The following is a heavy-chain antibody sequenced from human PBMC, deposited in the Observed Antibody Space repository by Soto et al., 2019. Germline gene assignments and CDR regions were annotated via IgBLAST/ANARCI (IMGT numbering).Heavy chain of an antibody. CDR1: GFTFSSYA. CDR2: ISYDGSNK. CDR3: ARVSQTINYFDY. D-gene: IGHD3-9*01. Sequence: LSCAASGFTFSSYAMHWVRQAPGKGLEWVAVISYDGSNKYYADSVKGRFTISRDNSKNTLYLQMNSLRAEDTAVYYCARVSQTINYFDYWGQGTLVTVSS. V-gene: IGHV3-30-3*01. J-gene: IGHJ4*02.